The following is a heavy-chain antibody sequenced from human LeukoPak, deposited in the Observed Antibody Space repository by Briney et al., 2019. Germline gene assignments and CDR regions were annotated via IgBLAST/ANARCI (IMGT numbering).Heavy chain of an antibody. CDR1: GFTFSNYG. CDR3: ATLDVGATVY. J-gene: IGHJ4*02. CDR2: IRYDGSNK. V-gene: IGHV3-30*02. D-gene: IGHD1-26*01. Sequence: PSGGSLRLSCAASGFTFSNYGMHWVRQAPGKGLEWVAFIRYDGSNKYYADSVKGRFTISRDNSKNTLYLQMNSLRAEDTAAYYCATLDVGATVYWGQGTLVTVSS.